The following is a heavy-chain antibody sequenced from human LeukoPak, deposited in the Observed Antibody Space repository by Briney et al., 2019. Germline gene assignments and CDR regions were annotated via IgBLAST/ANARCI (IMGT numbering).Heavy chain of an antibody. CDR1: GGSISSNY. D-gene: IGHD3-22*01. J-gene: IGHJ3*02. CDR3: AREISVTVGGGAFDI. CDR2: IYYTGST. Sequence: SETLSLTCSMSGGSISSNYLTWIRQPPGKGLEWIGYIYYTGSTNYNPSLKSRVTISVDTSKNQFSLKLTSVTAADTAVYYCAREISVTVGGGAFDIWGQGTMVTVSS. V-gene: IGHV4-59*01.